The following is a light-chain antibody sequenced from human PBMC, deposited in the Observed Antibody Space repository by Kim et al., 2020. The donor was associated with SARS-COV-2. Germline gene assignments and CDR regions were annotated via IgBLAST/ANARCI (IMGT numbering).Light chain of an antibody. CDR1: QSVSRSY. Sequence: LSPGERATLSCRASQSVSRSYLAWYQQKPGQAPRLLIYGASSRATGIPDRFSGSGSGTDFTLTISRLEPEDFAVYYCQQYGSLWTFGQGTKVDIK. CDR2: GAS. V-gene: IGKV3-20*01. J-gene: IGKJ1*01. CDR3: QQYGSLWT.